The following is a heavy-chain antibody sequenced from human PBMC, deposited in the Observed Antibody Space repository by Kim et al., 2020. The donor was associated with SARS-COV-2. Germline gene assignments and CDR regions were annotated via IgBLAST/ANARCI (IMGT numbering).Heavy chain of an antibody. J-gene: IGHJ6*02. CDR3: ARDHGGSNYYYYGMDV. CDR1: GFTFGSYG. V-gene: IGHV3-30*03. D-gene: IGHD1-26*01. Sequence: GGSLRLSCAASGFTFGSYGMHWVRQAPGKGLEWVAVISYDGSNKYYADSVKGRFTISRDNSKNTLYLQMNSLRAEDTAVYFCARDHGGSNYYYYGMDVWGQGTTVTVSS. CDR2: ISYDGSNK.